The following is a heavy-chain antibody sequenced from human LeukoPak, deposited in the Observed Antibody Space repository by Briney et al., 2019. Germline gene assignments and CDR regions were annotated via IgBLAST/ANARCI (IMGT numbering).Heavy chain of an antibody. D-gene: IGHD6-13*01. V-gene: IGHV3-7*01. CDR1: GFTFSSYW. CDR3: ARVIAAAGLNAFDI. J-gene: IGHJ3*02. Sequence: GGSLRLSCAASGFTFSSYWMSWVRQAPGKGLEWVANIKQDGREKYYVDSVKGRFTISRDNAKNSLYLQMNSLRAEDTAVYYCARVIAAAGLNAFDIWGQGAMVTVSS. CDR2: IKQDGREK.